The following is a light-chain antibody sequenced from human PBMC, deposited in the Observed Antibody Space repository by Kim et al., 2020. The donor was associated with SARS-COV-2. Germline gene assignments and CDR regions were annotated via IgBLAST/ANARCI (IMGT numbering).Light chain of an antibody. CDR1: RSNIGSNY. CDR2: ENY. J-gene: IGLJ1*01. V-gene: IGLV1-47*01. Sequence: RVTSSCPGSRSNIGSNYVYWYQQLPGAAPKLLIYENYQRPSGVPDRFSGSKSGTSASLAISGLRSEDEAHYYCAAWDDSLSVHYVFGTGTKVTVL. CDR3: AAWDDSLSVHYV.